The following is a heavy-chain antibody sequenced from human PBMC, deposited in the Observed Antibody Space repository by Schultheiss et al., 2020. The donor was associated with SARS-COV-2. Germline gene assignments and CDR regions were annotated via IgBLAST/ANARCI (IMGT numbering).Heavy chain of an antibody. CDR2: ISGSGGST. J-gene: IGHJ4*02. V-gene: IGHV3-23*01. Sequence: GGSLRLSCAASGFTFSSYAMSWVRQAPGKGLEWVSAISGSGGSTYYADSVKGRFTISGDNANNSLYLQMNSLRAEDTAVYYCARGAIAAACTFVDYLVQGALVTISS. CDR1: GFTFSSYA. D-gene: IGHD6-13*01. CDR3: ARGAIAAACTFVDY.